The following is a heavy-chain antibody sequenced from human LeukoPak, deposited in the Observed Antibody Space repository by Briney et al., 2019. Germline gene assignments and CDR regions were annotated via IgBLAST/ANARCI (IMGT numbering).Heavy chain of an antibody. J-gene: IGHJ3*02. Sequence: ASVTVSRKASGYTFTSYDINWVRQATGQGLEWMGIINPSGGSTSYAQKFQGRVTMTRDTSTSTVYMELSSLRSEDTAVYYCARLKDAFDIWGQGTMVTVSS. CDR1: GYTFTSYD. CDR3: ARLKDAFDI. CDR2: INPSGGST. V-gene: IGHV1-46*01.